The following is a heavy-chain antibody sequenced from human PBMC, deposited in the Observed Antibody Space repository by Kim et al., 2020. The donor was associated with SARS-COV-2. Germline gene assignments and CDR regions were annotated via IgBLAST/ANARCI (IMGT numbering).Heavy chain of an antibody. Sequence: SETLSLTCTVSGGSISSSSYYWGWIRQPPGKGLEWIGSIYYSGSTYYNPSLKSRVTISVDTSKNQFSLKLSSVTAADTAVYYCARRPGSGSYRPVEYYYGMDVWGQGTTVTVSS. CDR2: IYYSGST. V-gene: IGHV4-39*01. D-gene: IGHD3-10*01. CDR3: ARRPGSGSYRPVEYYYGMDV. J-gene: IGHJ6*02. CDR1: GGSISSSSYY.